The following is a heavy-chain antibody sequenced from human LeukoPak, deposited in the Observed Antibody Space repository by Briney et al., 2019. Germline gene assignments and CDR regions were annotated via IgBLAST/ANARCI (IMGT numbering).Heavy chain of an antibody. CDR1: GYTFTSYD. D-gene: IGHD6-19*01. V-gene: IGHV1-8*01. J-gene: IGHJ4*02. CDR3: ARDPSNSSGWYVGLYYFDY. CDR2: MNPNSGNT. Sequence: ASVKVSCKASGYTFTSYDINWVRQATGQGLEWMGWMNPNSGNTGYAQKFQGRVTITRNTSISTAYMELSSLRSEDTAVYYCARDPSNSSGWYVGLYYFDYWGQGTLVTVSS.